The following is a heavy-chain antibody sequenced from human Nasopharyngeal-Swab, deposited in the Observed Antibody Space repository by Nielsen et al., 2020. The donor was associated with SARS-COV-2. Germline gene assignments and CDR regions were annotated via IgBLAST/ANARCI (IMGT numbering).Heavy chain of an antibody. V-gene: IGHV4-31*03. CDR2: IYYSGST. CDR1: GGSISSGGYY. J-gene: IGHJ6*03. D-gene: IGHD2-2*01. Sequence: SEPLSLTCTVSGGSISSGGYYWSWIRQHPGKGLEWIGYIYYSGSTYYNPSLKSRLIISVDTSKNQFSLKLSSVAAADTAVYYCARAVSSVVPAAANYYYYMDVWGKGTTVAVSS. CDR3: ARAVSSVVPAAANYYYYMDV.